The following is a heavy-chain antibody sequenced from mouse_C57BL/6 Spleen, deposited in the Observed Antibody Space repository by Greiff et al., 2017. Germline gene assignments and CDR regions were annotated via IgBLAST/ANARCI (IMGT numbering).Heavy chain of an antibody. CDR1: GYTFTSYW. CDR3: TRLTGTEALYWYFDV. J-gene: IGHJ1*03. D-gene: IGHD4-1*01. Sequence: EVQLQQSGTVLARPGASVKMSCKTSGYTFTSYWMHWVKQRPGKGLEWIGAIYPGNSDTSYHQKFKGKAKLTAVTSASTAYLELSSLTNEDSAVYYCTRLTGTEALYWYFDVWGTGTTVTVSS. V-gene: IGHV1-5*01. CDR2: IYPGNSDT.